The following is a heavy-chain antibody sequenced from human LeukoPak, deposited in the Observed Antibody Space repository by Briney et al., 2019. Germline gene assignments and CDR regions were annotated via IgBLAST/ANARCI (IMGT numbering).Heavy chain of an antibody. V-gene: IGHV1-8*01. CDR1: GYTFTSYD. J-gene: IGHJ3*02. CDR2: MNPNSGNT. Sequence: ALVKVSCKASGYTFTSYDINWVRQATGQGLEWMGWMNPNSGNTGYAQKFQGRVTMTRNTSISTAYMELSSLRSEDTAVYYCARVGADSSGYYYDAFDIWGQGTMVTVSS. D-gene: IGHD3-22*01. CDR3: ARVGADSSGYYYDAFDI.